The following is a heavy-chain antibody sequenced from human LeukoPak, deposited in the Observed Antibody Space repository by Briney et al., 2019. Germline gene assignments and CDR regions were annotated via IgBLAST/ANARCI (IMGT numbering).Heavy chain of an antibody. CDR2: IGSGGGTI. D-gene: IGHD1-1*01. Sequence: GGSLRLSCAASGFAFSNYGMSWVRQSPGKGLEWVSYIGSGGGTISYADSVKGRFTISRDNAENSLYLQMNGLRDEDTAVYYCARYTNGFDYWGQGTPVTVSS. V-gene: IGHV3-48*02. CDR1: GFAFSNYG. J-gene: IGHJ4*02. CDR3: ARYTNGFDY.